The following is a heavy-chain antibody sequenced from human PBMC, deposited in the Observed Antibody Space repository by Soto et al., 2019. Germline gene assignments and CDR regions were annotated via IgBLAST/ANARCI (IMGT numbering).Heavy chain of an antibody. CDR3: ARGDGRGSTGFYYYYGMDV. J-gene: IGHJ6*02. D-gene: IGHD1-26*01. CDR2: INPSDGST. CDR1: GFTFTNYF. Sequence: QVQLVQSGAEVKKPGASVKVSCKASGFTFTNYFFHWVRQAPRQGLEWMGIINPSDGSTNYVQSLRGRVTMTSATSTSRVYMELSSLRSEATAVYYCARGDGRGSTGFYYYYGMDVWGHGTTVTVSS. V-gene: IGHV1-46*01.